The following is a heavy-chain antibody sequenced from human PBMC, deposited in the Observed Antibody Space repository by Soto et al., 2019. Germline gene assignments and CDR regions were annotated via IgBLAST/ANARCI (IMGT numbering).Heavy chain of an antibody. V-gene: IGHV1-69*01. CDR2: IIPIFGTA. D-gene: IGHD6-13*01. CDR1: GGTFSSYA. J-gene: IGHJ3*02. Sequence: QVQLVQSGAEVKKPGSSVKVSCKASGGTFSSYAISWVRQAPGQGLEWMGGIIPIFGTANYAQKFQGRVTITADESTSTAYMELSSLSSEDTAVYYCAREGDAYSSSQDAYDIWGQGTMVTVSS. CDR3: AREGDAYSSSQDAYDI.